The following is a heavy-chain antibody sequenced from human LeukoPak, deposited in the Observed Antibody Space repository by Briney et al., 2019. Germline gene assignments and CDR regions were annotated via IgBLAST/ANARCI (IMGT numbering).Heavy chain of an antibody. CDR1: GFTFSSHS. CDR3: APFSAVTHYYFDY. J-gene: IGHJ4*02. CDR2: ISPDSGYI. Sequence: GGSLRLSCAASGFTFSSHSLMWVRQAPGKGLEWVSSISPDSGYIYYADSVKGRFTISRDNAENSLFLQMDSLGAEDTAVYYCAPFSAVTHYYFDYWGQGTLVTVSS. D-gene: IGHD6-13*01. V-gene: IGHV3-21*01.